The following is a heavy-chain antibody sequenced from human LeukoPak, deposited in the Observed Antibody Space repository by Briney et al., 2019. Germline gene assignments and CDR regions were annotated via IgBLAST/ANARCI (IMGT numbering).Heavy chain of an antibody. Sequence: PGGSLRLSCAASGFTFSNAWMSWVRQAPGKGLEWVGLIKSKTDGGTTDYAAPVKGRFTISRDDSKNTLYLQMNSLKTEDTAVYYCTTRYYGPLYYYGMDVWGQGTTVTVSS. CDR3: TTRYYGPLYYYGMDV. CDR2: IKSKTDGGTT. D-gene: IGHD3-3*01. V-gene: IGHV3-15*01. CDR1: GFTFSNAW. J-gene: IGHJ6*02.